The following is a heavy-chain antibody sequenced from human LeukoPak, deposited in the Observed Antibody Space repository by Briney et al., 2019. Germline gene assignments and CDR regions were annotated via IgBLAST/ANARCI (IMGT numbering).Heavy chain of an antibody. J-gene: IGHJ6*03. CDR2: IRSKAYGGTT. CDR1: GFTFGDYA. V-gene: IGHV3-49*03. Sequence: PGGSLRLSCTASGFTFGDYAMSWFRQAPGKGLEWVGFIRSKAYGGTTEYAASVKGRFTISRDDSKSIAYLQMNSLKTEDTAVYYCTREDIVVVVAATGGYGDSRTVYYYYYMDVWGKGTTVTVSS. D-gene: IGHD2-15*01. CDR3: TREDIVVVVAATGGYGDSRTVYYYYYMDV.